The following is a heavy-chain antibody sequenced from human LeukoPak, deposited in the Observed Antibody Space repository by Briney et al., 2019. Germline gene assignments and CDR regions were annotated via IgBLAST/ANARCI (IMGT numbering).Heavy chain of an antibody. CDR2: IIPIFGTA. V-gene: IGHV1-69*13. J-gene: IGHJ4*02. D-gene: IGHD2-21*01. CDR3: ARRSRYWGGEYFDY. Sequence: GASVKVSCKASGGTFSSYAISWVRQAPGQGLEWMGGIIPIFGTANYAQKFQGRVTITADESTSTAYMELSSLRSEDTAVYYCARRSRYWGGEYFDYWGQGTLATVSS. CDR1: GGTFSSYA.